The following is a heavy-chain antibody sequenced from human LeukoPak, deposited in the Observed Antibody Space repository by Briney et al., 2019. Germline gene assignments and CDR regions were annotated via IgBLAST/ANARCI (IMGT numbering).Heavy chain of an antibody. V-gene: IGHV4-39*07. J-gene: IGHJ4*02. D-gene: IGHD5-12*01. Sequence: SETLSLTCTVSGGSISSSSYYWGWIRQPPGKGLEWIGSIYYSGSTYYNPSLKSRVTISVDTSKNQFSLKLSSVTAADTAVYYCARPGYKWLRSSAHFDYWGQGTLVTVSS. CDR2: IYYSGST. CDR3: ARPGYKWLRSSAHFDY. CDR1: GGSISSSSYY.